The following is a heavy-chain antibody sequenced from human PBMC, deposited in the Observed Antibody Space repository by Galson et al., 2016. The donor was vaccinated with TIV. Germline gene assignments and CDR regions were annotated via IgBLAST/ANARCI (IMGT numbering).Heavy chain of an antibody. V-gene: IGHV6-1*01. CDR3: ARATPSVFGVVMTLDY. J-gene: IGHJ4*02. Sequence: CAISGDSVSSDSAALNWIRQSPSRGLEWLGRTYYRSKWYNDYAVAVKSRITITPDTSKNQFSLQLTSVTPEDTAVYYCARATPSVFGVVMTLDYWGQGTLVTVSS. CDR2: TYYRSKWYN. CDR1: GDSVSSDSAA. D-gene: IGHD3-3*01.